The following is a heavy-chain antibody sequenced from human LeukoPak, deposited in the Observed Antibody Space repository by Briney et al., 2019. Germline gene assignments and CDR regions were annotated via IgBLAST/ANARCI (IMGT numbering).Heavy chain of an antibody. V-gene: IGHV3-30*04. D-gene: IGHD3-3*02. CDR2: ISYDGSNK. Sequence: PGGSLRLSCAASGFTFSSYAMHWVRQAPGKGLEWVAVISYDGSNKYYADSVEGRFTISRDNSKNTLYLQMNSLRAEDTAVYYCARDNAHFWSGYCSYWGQGTLVTVSS. J-gene: IGHJ4*02. CDR1: GFTFSSYA. CDR3: ARDNAHFWSGYCSY.